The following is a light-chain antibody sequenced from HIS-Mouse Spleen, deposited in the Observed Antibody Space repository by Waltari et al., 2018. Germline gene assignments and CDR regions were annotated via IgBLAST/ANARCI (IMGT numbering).Light chain of an antibody. V-gene: IGKV1-33*01. CDR2: DAS. J-gene: IGKJ5*01. CDR3: QQYDNLPT. CDR1: QDISNY. Sequence: DIQMTQSPSSLSASVGDRVTITCQASQDISNYLNWYQQKPGKAPKLLIYDASNLEPGVPSRFSGSGSGTDFTFTISSLQPEDIATYYCQQYDNLPTFGQGTRLEIK.